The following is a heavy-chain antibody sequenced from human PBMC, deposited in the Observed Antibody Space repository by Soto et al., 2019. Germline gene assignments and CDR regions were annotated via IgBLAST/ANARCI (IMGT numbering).Heavy chain of an antibody. D-gene: IGHD1-26*01. Sequence: GGSLRLSCAASGFTFSSYGMHWVRQAPGKGLEWVAVISYDGSNKYYADSVKGRFTISRDNSKNTLYLQMNSLRAEDTAVYYCAKGVGLPNSGSYYVYYYYGMDVWGQGTTVTVSS. V-gene: IGHV3-30*18. CDR1: GFTFSSYG. CDR2: ISYDGSNK. J-gene: IGHJ6*02. CDR3: AKGVGLPNSGSYYVYYYYGMDV.